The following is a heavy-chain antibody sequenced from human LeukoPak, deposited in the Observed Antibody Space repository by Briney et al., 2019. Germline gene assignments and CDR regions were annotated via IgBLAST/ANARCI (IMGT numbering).Heavy chain of an antibody. CDR3: ARNIVGPRQVDY. CDR2: IYYSGST. CDR1: GGSISSGDYY. V-gene: IGHV4-31*03. J-gene: IGHJ4*02. Sequence: SETLSLTCTVSGGSISSGDYYWSWIRQHPGRGLELIGYIYYSGSTSYNPPLKSRVIISVDTSKNQFSLKLSSVTAADTAIYYCARNIVGPRQVDYWGQGTLVTVSS. D-gene: IGHD1-26*01.